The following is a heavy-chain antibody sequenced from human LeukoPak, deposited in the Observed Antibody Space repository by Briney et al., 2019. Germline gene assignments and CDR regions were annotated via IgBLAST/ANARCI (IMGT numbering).Heavy chain of an antibody. D-gene: IGHD2-2*01. J-gene: IGHJ6*04. V-gene: IGHV1-69*06. CDR2: IIPIFGTA. CDR1: EGTFSSYA. CDR3: ARGGYCSSTSCYAAYYYYGMDV. Sequence: GASVKVSCKASEGTFSSYAISWVRQAPGQGLEWMGGIIPIFGTANYAQKFQGRVTITADKSTSTAYMELSSLRSEDTAVYYCARGGYCSSTSCYAAYYYYGMDVWGKGTTVTVSS.